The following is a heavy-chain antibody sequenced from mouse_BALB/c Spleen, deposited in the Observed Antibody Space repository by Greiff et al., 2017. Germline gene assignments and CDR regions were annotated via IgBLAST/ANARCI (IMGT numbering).Heavy chain of an antibody. CDR3: ARDSSSYWFAY. CDR2: ISSGGSYT. J-gene: IGHJ3*01. V-gene: IGHV5-9-4*01. Sequence: EVHLVESGGGLVKPGGSLKISCAASGFTFSSYAMSWVRQSPEKRLEWVAEISSGGSYTYYPDTVTGRFTISRDNAKNTLYLEMSSLRSEDTAMYYCARDSSSYWFAYWGQGTLVTVSA. CDR1: GFTFSSYA. D-gene: IGHD1-1*01.